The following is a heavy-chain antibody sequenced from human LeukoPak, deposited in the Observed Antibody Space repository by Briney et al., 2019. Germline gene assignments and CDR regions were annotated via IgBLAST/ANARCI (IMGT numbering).Heavy chain of an antibody. CDR3: ATGGSWYMAPLDY. D-gene: IGHD6-13*01. CDR1: GGSISSYY. V-gene: IGHV4-59*01. Sequence: SETLSLTFTVSGGSISSYYWSWIRQPPGKGLEWIGYIYYSGSSNYNPSLKSRVTISVDTSKNQFSLKLSSVTAADTAVYCCATGGSWYMAPLDYWGQGTLVTVSS. CDR2: IYYSGSS. J-gene: IGHJ4*02.